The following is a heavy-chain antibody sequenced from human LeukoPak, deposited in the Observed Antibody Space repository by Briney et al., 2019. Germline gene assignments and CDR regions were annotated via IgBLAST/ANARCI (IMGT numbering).Heavy chain of an antibody. CDR2: INDSGGT. CDR1: GGSISGYY. Sequence: PSETLSLTCTVSGGSISGYYWSWIRQSPGKGLEWIAYINDSGGTNYNPSLKSRVSISINTSKNQLSLKLSSVTAADTAVYYCARALRSGYSHRTFDYWGQGTLVTVSS. CDR3: ARALRSGYSHRTFDY. J-gene: IGHJ4*02. D-gene: IGHD3-3*01. V-gene: IGHV4-59*01.